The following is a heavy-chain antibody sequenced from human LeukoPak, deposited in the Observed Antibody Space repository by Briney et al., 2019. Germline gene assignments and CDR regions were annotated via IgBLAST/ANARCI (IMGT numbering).Heavy chain of an antibody. CDR2: ISYDGSNK. Sequence: PGGSLRLSCAASGFTFSSYAMHWVRQAPGKGLEWVAVISYDGSNKYYADSVKGRFTISRDNSKNTLYLQMNSLRAEDTAVYYCARDRAYYYGSGSYWDYWGQGTLVTVSS. CDR3: ARDRAYYYGSGSYWDY. V-gene: IGHV3-30-3*01. D-gene: IGHD3-10*01. J-gene: IGHJ4*02. CDR1: GFTFSSYA.